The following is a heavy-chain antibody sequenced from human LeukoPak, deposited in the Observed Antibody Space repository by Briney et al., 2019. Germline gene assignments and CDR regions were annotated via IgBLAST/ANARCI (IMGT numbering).Heavy chain of an antibody. CDR3: ARPRTYSGSYETFDY. CDR2: TNPNSGYT. J-gene: IGHJ4*02. V-gene: IGHV1-2*02. D-gene: IGHD1-26*01. CDR1: GYTFTDCH. Sequence: ASVKVSCKASGYTFTDCHVHWVRQAPGQGLEWMGWTNPNSGYTNSAQKFQGRVTMTRDTSINTAYMEVTRLRSDDTAVYYCARPRTYSGSYETFDYWGQGTLVSVSS.